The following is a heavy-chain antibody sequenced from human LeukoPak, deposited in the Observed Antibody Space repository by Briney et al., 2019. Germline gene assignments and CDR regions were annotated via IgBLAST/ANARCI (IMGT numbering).Heavy chain of an antibody. Sequence: ASVKVSCKASGYTFTVYYMHWVRQAPGPGLEWMGWINPNSGGTNYAQKFQGRVTMTRDTSISTAYMELSRLRSDDTAMYYCARDSWSGYYHYYYYMDVWGKGTTVTVSS. CDR3: ARDSWSGYYHYYYYMDV. CDR2: INPNSGGT. CDR1: GYTFTVYY. J-gene: IGHJ6*03. D-gene: IGHD3-3*01. V-gene: IGHV1-2*02.